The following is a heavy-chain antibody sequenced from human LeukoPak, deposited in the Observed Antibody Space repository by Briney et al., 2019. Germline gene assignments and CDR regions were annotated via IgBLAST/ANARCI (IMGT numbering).Heavy chain of an antibody. V-gene: IGHV3-23*01. D-gene: IGHD5-18*01. J-gene: IGHJ4*02. CDR3: AKDIEPDTAMVYYFDY. CDR1: GFTFSSYA. Sequence: GGSLRLSCAASGFTFSSYAMSWVRQAPGKGLEWVSAISGSGGSTYYADSVKGRSTISRDNSKNTLYLQMNGLRAEDTAVYYCAKDIEPDTAMVYYFDYWGQGTLVTVSS. CDR2: ISGSGGST.